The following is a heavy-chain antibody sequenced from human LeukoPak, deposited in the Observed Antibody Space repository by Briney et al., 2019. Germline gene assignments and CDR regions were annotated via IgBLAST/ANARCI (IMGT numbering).Heavy chain of an antibody. J-gene: IGHJ6*02. CDR3: ARVNCSSTSCYRHYYYYGMDV. CDR1: GGSISSYY. Sequence: SETLSLTCTVSGGSISSYYWSWIRQPPGEGLEWIGYIYYSGSTNYNPSLKSRVTISVDTSKNQFSLKLSSVTAADTAVYYCARVNCSSTSCYRHYYYYGMDVWGQGTTVTVSS. D-gene: IGHD2-2*01. V-gene: IGHV4-59*01. CDR2: IYYSGST.